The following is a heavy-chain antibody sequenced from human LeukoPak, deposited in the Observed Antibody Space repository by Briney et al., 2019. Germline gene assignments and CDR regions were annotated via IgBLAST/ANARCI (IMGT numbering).Heavy chain of an antibody. CDR2: IYYSGST. CDR3: ARDSSRAMVYYFDY. D-gene: IGHD5-18*01. CDR1: GGSISSYY. V-gene: IGHV4-59*12. J-gene: IGHJ4*02. Sequence: SETLSLTCTVSGGSISSYYWSWIRQPPGKGLEWIGYIYYSGSTNYNPSLKSRVTISVDTSKNQFSLKLSSVTAADTAVYYCARDSSRAMVYYFDYWGQGTLVTVSS.